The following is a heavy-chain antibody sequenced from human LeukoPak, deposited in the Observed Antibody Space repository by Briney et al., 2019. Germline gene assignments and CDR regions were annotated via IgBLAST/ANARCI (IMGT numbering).Heavy chain of an antibody. J-gene: IGHJ4*02. D-gene: IGHD3-10*01. CDR1: GYNFNTYW. Sequence: GESLKISCQGSGYNFNTYWVAWVRQLPGKGLEWMGIIRPMNSDVRYSPSFQGQVTISADRSINTAYLQWSSLTASDTAMYYCARLYYYGSGSYLRYWGQGTLVTVSS. CDR3: ARLYYYGSGSYLRY. V-gene: IGHV5-51*01. CDR2: IRPMNSDV.